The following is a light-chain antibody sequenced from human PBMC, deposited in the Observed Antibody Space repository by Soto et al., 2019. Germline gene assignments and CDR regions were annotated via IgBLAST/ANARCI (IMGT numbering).Light chain of an antibody. CDR2: DAS. CDR1: QTVRNNY. CDR3: QQRSNWPSIT. J-gene: IGKJ5*01. V-gene: IGKV3D-20*02. Sequence: VLPQSPGTLSLSPGERATLSCRASQTVRNNYLAWYQQKPGQAPRLLIYDASSRATGIPDRFSGGGSGTDFTLTISRLEPEDFAVYYCQQRSNWPSITFGQGTRLEI.